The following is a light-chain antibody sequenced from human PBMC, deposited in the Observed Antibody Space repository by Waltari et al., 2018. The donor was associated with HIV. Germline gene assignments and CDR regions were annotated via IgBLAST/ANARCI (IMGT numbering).Light chain of an antibody. CDR3: QQSYSTPLT. V-gene: IGKV1-39*01. Sequence: QMTQSPSSLSASVGDRVTITCRASQSISSYLNWYQQKPGKAPKLLIYAASSLQSGVPSRFSGSGSGTDFTLTISSLQPEDFATYYCQQSYSTPLTFGGGTKVEIK. CDR2: AAS. CDR1: QSISSY. J-gene: IGKJ4*01.